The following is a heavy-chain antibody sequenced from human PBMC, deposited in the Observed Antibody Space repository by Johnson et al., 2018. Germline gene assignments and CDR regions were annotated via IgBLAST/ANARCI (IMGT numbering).Heavy chain of an antibody. CDR3: ATGYSSSYYFDY. CDR1: GVSITNYY. CDR2: IYYSGST. Sequence: QVQLQESGPGLVKPSETLSLTCSVSGVSITNYYWSWIRQPPGKGLEWLGNIYYSGSTSYNPSLKSRVTISADTSRNQFSVKLSSVTAADTAVYFCATGYSSSYYFDYWGQGTLV. D-gene: IGHD6-13*01. V-gene: IGHV4-59*01. J-gene: IGHJ4*02.